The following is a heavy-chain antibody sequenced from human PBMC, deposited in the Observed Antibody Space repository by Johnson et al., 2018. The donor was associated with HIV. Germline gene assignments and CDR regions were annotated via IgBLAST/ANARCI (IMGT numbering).Heavy chain of an antibody. CDR3: AKGGVGRDGNRDAFDI. D-gene: IGHD5-24*01. Sequence: QVQLVESGGGVVQPGGSLRLSCAASGFTLSIYGMHWVRQAPGKGLEWVTFIRYDGSNKYYAESVKGRFTISRDNPKNTRYLQMNSLSREDTAVYYCAKGGVGRDGNRDAFDIWGQGTMVTVSS. J-gene: IGHJ3*02. CDR1: GFTLSIYG. CDR2: IRYDGSNK. V-gene: IGHV3-30*02.